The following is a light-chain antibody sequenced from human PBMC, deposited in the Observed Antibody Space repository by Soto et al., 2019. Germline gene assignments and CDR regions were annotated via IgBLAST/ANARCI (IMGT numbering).Light chain of an antibody. CDR1: ISNTGSNS. J-gene: IGLJ1*01. CDR3: GAWDDSLNAHV. Sequence: SVLSQPPSACDTPGQRLTISCSGSISNTGSNSVNWYQQLPGTAPKLLIYNNNRRPSGVPDRFSGSKSGTSASLAISGLQSEDEADYFCGAWDDSLNAHVFGSGTKVT. V-gene: IGLV1-44*01. CDR2: NNN.